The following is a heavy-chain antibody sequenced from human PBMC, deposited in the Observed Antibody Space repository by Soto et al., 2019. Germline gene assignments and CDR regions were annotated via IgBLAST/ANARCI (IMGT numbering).Heavy chain of an antibody. D-gene: IGHD1-26*01. CDR1: GFTFSSYA. J-gene: IGHJ3*02. CDR3: VRDDKWAFDI. V-gene: IGHV3-48*02. CDR2: ISVGSGSI. Sequence: EAHLVESGGGLVQPGRSRRLSCAASGFTFSSYAFNWVRQAPGKGLEWNSYISVGSGSIFYADSVKGRFTISRDDAQNSLYLQMNTLRDEDTAIYFCVRDDKWAFDIWGQGTTVIVSS.